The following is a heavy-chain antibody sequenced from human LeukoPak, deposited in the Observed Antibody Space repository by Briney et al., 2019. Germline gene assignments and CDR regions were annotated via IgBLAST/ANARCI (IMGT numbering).Heavy chain of an antibody. D-gene: IGHD2-2*01. CDR2: INTGGGDT. CDR1: GFTFSSHA. Sequence: GGSLRLSCAASGFTFSSHAMGWVRQAPGKGLEWVSVINTGGGDTYYAGSVKGRFTISRDNSKNTLYLQMNSLRAEDTAVYYCAKDLPQYQLLLDDAFDIWGQGTMVTVSS. CDR3: AKDLPQYQLLLDDAFDI. V-gene: IGHV3-23*01. J-gene: IGHJ3*02.